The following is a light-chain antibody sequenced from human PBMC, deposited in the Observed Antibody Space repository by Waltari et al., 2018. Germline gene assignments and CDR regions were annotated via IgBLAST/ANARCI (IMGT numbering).Light chain of an antibody. CDR3: QHYVSLPVT. CDR2: GTS. CDR1: QSVGRS. J-gene: IGKJ1*01. Sequence: EILLTQSPGTLSLSAGERATPSCRPSQSVGRSFAWYQQRPGQPPRLLIYGTSNRATGIPDRFSGGGSGTDFSLTISRLGPEDVAVYYCQHYVSLPVTFGQGTKVEIK. V-gene: IGKV3-20*01.